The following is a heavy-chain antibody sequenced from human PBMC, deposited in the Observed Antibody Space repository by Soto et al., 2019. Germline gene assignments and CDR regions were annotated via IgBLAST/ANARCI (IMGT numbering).Heavy chain of an antibody. CDR2: INPNSGGT. V-gene: IGHV1-2*04. D-gene: IGHD2-15*01. J-gene: IGHJ4*02. CDR1: GYTFTGYY. Sequence: ASVKVSCKASGYTFTGYYMHWVRQAPGQGLEWMGWINPNSGGTNYAQKFQGWVTMTRDTSISTAYMELSRLRSDDTAVYYCAIIGGYCSGGSCYSDYWGQGTLVTVSS. CDR3: AIIGGYCSGGSCYSDY.